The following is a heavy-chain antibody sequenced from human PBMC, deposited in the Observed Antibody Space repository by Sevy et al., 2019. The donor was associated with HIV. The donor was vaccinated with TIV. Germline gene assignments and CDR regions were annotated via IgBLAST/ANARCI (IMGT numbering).Heavy chain of an antibody. D-gene: IGHD2-15*01. Sequence: GGSLRLSCIASGFTFDDYAMSWFRQAPGKGLEWVAFITRNSYEAYGGTREYAASVKGRFTISRDDSKSIAYLQMNSLKTEDTAMYYCSRALATAVTPKYYFDYWGQGTLVTVSS. CDR1: GFTFDDYA. V-gene: IGHV3-49*03. CDR2: ITRNSYEAYGGTR. CDR3: SRALATAVTPKYYFDY. J-gene: IGHJ4*02.